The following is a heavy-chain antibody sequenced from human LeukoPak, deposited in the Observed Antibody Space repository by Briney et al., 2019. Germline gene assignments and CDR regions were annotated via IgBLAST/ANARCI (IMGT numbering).Heavy chain of an antibody. D-gene: IGHD3-3*01. V-gene: IGHV4-59*08. CDR1: GGSISSYY. CDR3: ARHYPRSPKSIFGVVIPSYFDY. J-gene: IGHJ4*02. CDR2: IYYSGST. Sequence: SETLSLTCTVSGGSISSYYWSWIRQPPGKGLEWIGYIYYSGSTNYNPSLKSRVTISVDTSKNQFSLKLSSVTAADTAVYYCARHYPRSPKSIFGVVIPSYFDYWGQGTLVTVSS.